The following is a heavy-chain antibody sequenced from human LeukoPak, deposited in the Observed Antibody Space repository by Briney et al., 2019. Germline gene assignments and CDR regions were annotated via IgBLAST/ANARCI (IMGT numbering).Heavy chain of an antibody. V-gene: IGHV1-69*13. CDR3: ARVGYGLYYFDY. CDR2: IIPIFGTA. Sequence: SVKVSCKASGGTFSSYAISWVRQAPGQGLEWMGGIIPIFGTANYAQKFQGRVTITADESTSTAYMELSSLRSEDTAVYYCARVGYGLYYFDYWGQGTLVTVSS. CDR1: GGTFSSYA. J-gene: IGHJ4*02. D-gene: IGHD5-18*01.